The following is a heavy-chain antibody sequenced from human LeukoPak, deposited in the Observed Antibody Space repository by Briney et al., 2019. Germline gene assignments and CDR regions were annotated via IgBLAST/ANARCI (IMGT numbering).Heavy chain of an antibody. CDR2: INPNSGGT. CDR3: ARAFSYYDRSGYSGPIDY. CDR1: GYTFTGYY. V-gene: IGHV1-2*05. J-gene: IGHJ4*02. Sequence: GASVKDSCKASGYTFTGYYMHWMRQAPGQGLEWMGRINPNSGGTNNAQKFQGTVTMTRDTPISTAYMGLSRLRSDDTRVYNFARAFSYYDRSGYSGPIDYWGEGTLVTVSS. D-gene: IGHD3-22*01.